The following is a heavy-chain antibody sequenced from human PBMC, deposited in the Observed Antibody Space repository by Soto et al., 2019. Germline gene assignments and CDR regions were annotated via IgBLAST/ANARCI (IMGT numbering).Heavy chain of an antibody. V-gene: IGHV3-7*01. J-gene: IGHJ4*02. CDR2: IKQDGSEK. D-gene: IGHD1-1*01. Sequence: GGSLRLSCAASGFTFSSYWMSWVRQAPGKGLEWVANIKQDGSEKYYVDSVKGRFTISRDNAKNSLYLQMNSLRAEDTAVYYCARGGGYNWNDFDYWGQGTLVTVSS. CDR1: GFTFSSYW. CDR3: ARGGGYNWNDFDY.